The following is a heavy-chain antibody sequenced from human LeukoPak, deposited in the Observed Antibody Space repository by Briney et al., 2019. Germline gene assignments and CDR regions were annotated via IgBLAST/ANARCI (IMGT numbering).Heavy chain of an antibody. Sequence: SVKVSCKASGYTFSSYGVNWVRQAPGQGLEWMGGIIPIFGTANYAQKFQGRVTITADESTSTAYMELSSLRSEDTAVYYCARDSTPYIVGATDYWGQGTLVTVSS. CDR3: ARDSTPYIVGATDY. D-gene: IGHD1-26*01. CDR2: IIPIFGTA. CDR1: GYTFSSYG. J-gene: IGHJ4*02. V-gene: IGHV1-69*13.